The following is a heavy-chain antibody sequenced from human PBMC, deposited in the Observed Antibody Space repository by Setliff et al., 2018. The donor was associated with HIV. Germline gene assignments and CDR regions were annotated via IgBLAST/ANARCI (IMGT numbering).Heavy chain of an antibody. CDR1: GFTFSSYW. D-gene: IGHD3-9*01. CDR2: IKYDGSEK. V-gene: IGHV3-7*03. CDR3: ARDHQFYDICDY. J-gene: IGHJ4*02. Sequence: PGGSLRLSCAASGFTFSSYWMSWVRQAPGKGLEWVANIKYDGSEKYYVGSVKGRFTISRDNAKNSLYLQMNSLTAEDTAVYYCARDHQFYDICDYWGQGTLVTVSS.